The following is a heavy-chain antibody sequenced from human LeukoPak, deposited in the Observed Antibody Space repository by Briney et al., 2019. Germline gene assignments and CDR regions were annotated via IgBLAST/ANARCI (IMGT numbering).Heavy chain of an antibody. CDR3: AYGSGSYPPYFDY. J-gene: IGHJ4*02. Sequence: PGGSLRLSCAASGFTFSSYGMSWVRQAPGKGLEWVSAISGSGGSTYYADSVKGRFTISRDNSKNTLYLQMNSLRAEDTAVYYCAYGSGSYPPYFDYWGQGTLVTVSS. CDR2: ISGSGGST. D-gene: IGHD3-10*01. V-gene: IGHV3-23*01. CDR1: GFTFSSYG.